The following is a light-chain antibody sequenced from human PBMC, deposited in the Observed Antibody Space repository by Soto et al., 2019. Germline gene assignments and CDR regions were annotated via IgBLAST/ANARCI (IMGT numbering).Light chain of an antibody. CDR3: LLRSNWPLVT. V-gene: IGKV3-11*01. CDR2: DAS. Sequence: EIALNQSPATLYLSPGERATLSCRASQSVSTYLAWYQQKPGQAPRLLIYDASNKAPGIPARFSASGSGTDCTLTISSLEPEDFAVYYCLLRSNWPLVTFGPGTKVDI. CDR1: QSVSTY. J-gene: IGKJ3*01.